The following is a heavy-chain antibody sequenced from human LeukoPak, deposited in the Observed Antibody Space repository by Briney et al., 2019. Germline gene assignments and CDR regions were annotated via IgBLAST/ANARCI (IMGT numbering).Heavy chain of an antibody. D-gene: IGHD6-6*01. CDR2: IYYSGST. Sequence: SETLSLTCTVSGGSISSGGYYWSWIRQHPGKGLEWIGYIYYSGSTYYNPSLKSRVTISVDTSKNQFSLKLSSVTAADTAVYYCARGMIAARPRWFDPWGQGTLVTVSS. CDR1: GGSISSGGYY. J-gene: IGHJ5*02. V-gene: IGHV4-31*03. CDR3: ARGMIAARPRWFDP.